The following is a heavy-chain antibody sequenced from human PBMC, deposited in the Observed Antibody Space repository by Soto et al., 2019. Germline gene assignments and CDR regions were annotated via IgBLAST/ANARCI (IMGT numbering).Heavy chain of an antibody. CDR1: GFTFSSFW. J-gene: IGHJ4*02. V-gene: IGHV3-74*01. Sequence: EVQLVESGGGLVQPGGSLRLSCAASGFTFSSFWMQWVRQAPGEGLVWVSRINSDGSNTNYADSVKGRFTISRDNAKNTLYLQMNSLRAEDTAVYYCARGGVPAAMSYWGQGTLVTVSS. D-gene: IGHD2-2*01. CDR2: INSDGSNT. CDR3: ARGGVPAAMSY.